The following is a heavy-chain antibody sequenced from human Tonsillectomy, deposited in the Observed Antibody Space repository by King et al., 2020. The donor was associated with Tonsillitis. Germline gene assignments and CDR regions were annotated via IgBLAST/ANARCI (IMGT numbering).Heavy chain of an antibody. CDR2: ISYDGSNK. J-gene: IGHJ6*02. D-gene: IGHD2-2*01. CDR3: SRSTLQYCSSTSCYFNYGMDV. CDR1: GFTFSSYT. Sequence: VQLVESGGGVVQPGRSLRLSCAASGFTFSSYTIHWVRQAPGKGLEWVAFISYDGSNKYYADSVKGRFTLSRDNAKNTLYLQMNSLRAEDTAVYYCSRSTLQYCSSTSCYFNYGMDVWGQGTTVTVSS. V-gene: IGHV3-30*04.